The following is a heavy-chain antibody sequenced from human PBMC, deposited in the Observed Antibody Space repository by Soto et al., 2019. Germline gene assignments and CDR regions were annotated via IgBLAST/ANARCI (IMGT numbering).Heavy chain of an antibody. J-gene: IGHJ4*02. V-gene: IGHV1-18*01. CDR1: GYTFTSYG. Sequence: QVHLVQSGAEVKKPGASVKVSCKCSGYTFTSYGITWVRQAPGQGLKWMGWISAHNDNTDYAQKLQGRVTVTRDTSTSTAYMELRSLRSDDTAVYYCARGRYVDYWGQGALVTVSS. CDR2: ISAHNDNT. D-gene: IGHD1-1*01. CDR3: ARGRYVDY.